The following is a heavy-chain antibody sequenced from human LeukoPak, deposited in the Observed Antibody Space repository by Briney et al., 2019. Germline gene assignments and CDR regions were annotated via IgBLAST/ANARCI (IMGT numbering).Heavy chain of an antibody. J-gene: IGHJ4*02. CDR2: IYPGDSDT. Sequence: GESLKISCKGSGYSFTSYWIGWVRQMPGKGLEWMGIIYPGDSDTRYSPSFQGQVTISADKSISTAYLQWSSLKASDTAMYYCARSYDILTGSFCFDYWGQGTLVTVSS. D-gene: IGHD3-9*01. CDR1: GYSFTSYW. CDR3: ARSYDILTGSFCFDY. V-gene: IGHV5-51*01.